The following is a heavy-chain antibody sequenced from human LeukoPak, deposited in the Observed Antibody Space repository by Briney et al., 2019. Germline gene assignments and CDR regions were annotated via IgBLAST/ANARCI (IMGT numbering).Heavy chain of an antibody. J-gene: IGHJ4*02. CDR1: GFTVSSNY. D-gene: IGHD3-22*01. CDR2: IYSGGST. Sequence: GGSLRLSCAASGFTVSSNYMSWVRQAPGKGLEWVSVIYSGGSTYYADSVKGRFTISRDNSKNTLYLQMNSLRAEDTAVYYCARFDHDSSGIDYWGQGTLVTVSS. V-gene: IGHV3-53*01. CDR3: ARFDHDSSGIDY.